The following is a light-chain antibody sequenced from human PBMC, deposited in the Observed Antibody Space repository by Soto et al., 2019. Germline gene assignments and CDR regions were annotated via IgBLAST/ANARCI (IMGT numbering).Light chain of an antibody. CDR1: QSVSSSY. V-gene: IGKV3-20*01. J-gene: IGKJ3*01. Sequence: EIGMTQSPSTLSVSPGERATLSCRASQSVSSSYLAWYQQKPGQAPRLLIYGASSRATGIPDRFSGSGSGTDFTLTISRLEPEDFAVYYCQQYGSSRFTFGPGTKVDI. CDR3: QQYGSSRFT. CDR2: GAS.